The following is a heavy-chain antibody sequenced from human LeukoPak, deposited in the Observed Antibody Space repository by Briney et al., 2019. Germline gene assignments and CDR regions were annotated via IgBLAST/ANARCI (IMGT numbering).Heavy chain of an antibody. CDR2: ISGDGGST. Sequence: PGGSLRLSCAASGFTFDDYSMNWVRQAPGKGLEWVSLISGDGGSTYYADSVKGRFTISRDNSKNSLYLQMNSLRTEDTALYYCAKVGYGQLGLFDYWGQGTLVTVSS. J-gene: IGHJ4*02. CDR1: GFTFDDYS. D-gene: IGHD5-18*01. V-gene: IGHV3-43*02. CDR3: AKVGYGQLGLFDY.